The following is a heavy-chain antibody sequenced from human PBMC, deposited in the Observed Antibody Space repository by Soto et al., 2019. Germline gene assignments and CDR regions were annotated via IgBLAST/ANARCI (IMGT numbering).Heavy chain of an antibody. Sequence: GGSLRLSCAASGFTFSSYGMHWVRQAPGKGLEWVAVIWYDGSNKYYADSVKGRFTISRDNSKNTLYLQMNSLRAEDTAVYYCARELLKLREWEPSYFDYWGQGTLVTVSS. CDR1: GFTFSSYG. J-gene: IGHJ4*02. V-gene: IGHV3-33*01. CDR3: ARELLKLREWEPSYFDY. D-gene: IGHD1-26*01. CDR2: IWYDGSNK.